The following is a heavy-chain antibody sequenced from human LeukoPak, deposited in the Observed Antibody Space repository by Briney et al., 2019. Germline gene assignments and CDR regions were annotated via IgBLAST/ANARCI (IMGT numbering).Heavy chain of an antibody. CDR1: GFTFSSYG. D-gene: IGHD2-15*01. CDR2: ISYDGSNK. V-gene: IGHV3-30*18. J-gene: IGHJ3*02. Sequence: PGRSLRLSCAASGFTFSSYGMHWVRQAPGKGLEWVAVISYDGSNKYYADSVKGRFTISRDNSKNTLYLQMNSLRAEDTAVYYCAKDMTYCSGGSGSYHLGDAFDIWGQGTMVTVSS. CDR3: AKDMTYCSGGSGSYHLGDAFDI.